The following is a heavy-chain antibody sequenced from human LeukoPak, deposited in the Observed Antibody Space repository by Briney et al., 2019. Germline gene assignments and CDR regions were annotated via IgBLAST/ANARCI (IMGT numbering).Heavy chain of an antibody. CDR1: GFSFSTSGVG. V-gene: IGHV2-5*02. Sequence: SGPTLVKPTQTLTLTCTFSGFSFSTSGVGVGWIRQPPGKALEWLALIYCEDDKSYSPSLKSRLTITKDTSKNQVVLTMTNMDPVDTATYYCAHQNYAYYDILTGYYKNYYYYYYMDVWGKGTTVTVSS. CDR2: IYCEDDK. CDR3: AHQNYAYYDILTGYYKNYYYYYYMDV. J-gene: IGHJ6*03. D-gene: IGHD3-9*01.